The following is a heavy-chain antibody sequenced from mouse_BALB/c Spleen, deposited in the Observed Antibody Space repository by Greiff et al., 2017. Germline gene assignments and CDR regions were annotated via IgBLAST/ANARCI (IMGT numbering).Heavy chain of an antibody. CDR1: GDSITSGY. CDR2: ISYSGST. J-gene: IGHJ4*01. D-gene: IGHD2-10*02. V-gene: IGHV3-8*02. Sequence: EVKLQESGPSLVKPSQTLSLTCSVTGDSITSGYWNWIRKFPGNKLEYMGYISYSGSTYYNPSLKSRISITRDTSKNQYYLQLNSVTTEDTATYYCARKYGNSYAMDYWGQGTSVTVSS. CDR3: ARKYGNSYAMDY.